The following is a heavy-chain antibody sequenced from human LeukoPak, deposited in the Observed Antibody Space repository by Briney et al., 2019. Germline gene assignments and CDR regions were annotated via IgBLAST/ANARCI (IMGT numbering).Heavy chain of an antibody. J-gene: IGHJ5*02. CDR3: ARDGYDFWSGYPAFDP. D-gene: IGHD3-3*01. CDR2: INPNSGST. CDR1: GYTFTGYY. V-gene: IGHV1-2*02. Sequence: ASVKVSCKASGYTFTGYYMHWVRQAPGQGLEWMGWINPNSGSTNYAQKFQGRVTMTRDTSISTAYMELSRLRSDDTAVYYCARDGYDFWSGYPAFDPWGQGTLVTVSS.